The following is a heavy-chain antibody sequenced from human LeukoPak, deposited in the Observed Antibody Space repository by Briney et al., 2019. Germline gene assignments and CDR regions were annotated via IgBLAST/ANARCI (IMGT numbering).Heavy chain of an antibody. CDR1: GYTFTSYA. J-gene: IGHJ4*02. V-gene: IGHV1-69*13. D-gene: IGHD2-2*01. Sequence: GASVKVSCKASGYTFTSYAISWVRQAPGQGLEWMGGIIPIFGTANYAQKFQGRVTITADESTSSAYMELSSLRSEDTAVYYCARKRYCSSTSCYGVGPDPFDYWGQGTLVTVSS. CDR2: IIPIFGTA. CDR3: ARKRYCSSTSCYGVGPDPFDY.